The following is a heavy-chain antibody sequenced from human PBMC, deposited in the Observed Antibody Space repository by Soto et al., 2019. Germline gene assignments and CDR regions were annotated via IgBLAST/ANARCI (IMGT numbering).Heavy chain of an antibody. CDR2: ISAYNGNT. J-gene: IGHJ6*02. Sequence: GTSVKVSCKASGYTFTSYGISWVRQAPGQGLEWMGWISAYNGNTNYAQKLQGRVTMTTDTSTSTAYMELRSLRSDDTAVYYCARDRFASSGWYRVRYYYGMDVWGQGTTVTVSS. CDR1: GYTFTSYG. V-gene: IGHV1-18*01. CDR3: ARDRFASSGWYRVRYYYGMDV. D-gene: IGHD6-19*01.